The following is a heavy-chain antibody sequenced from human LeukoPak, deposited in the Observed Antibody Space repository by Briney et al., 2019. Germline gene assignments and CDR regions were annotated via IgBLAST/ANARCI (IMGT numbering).Heavy chain of an antibody. Sequence: HTGGSLRLSCAASGFTLSSYSMSWVRQAPGKGLEWLSYISSSSITIYYADSVKGRFTISRDNAKNSLYLQMSSLRVEDTAVYYCARLQGEMRFDYWGQGTLVTVSS. CDR2: ISSSSITI. CDR3: ARLQGEMRFDY. J-gene: IGHJ4*02. V-gene: IGHV3-48*01. CDR1: GFTLSSYS. D-gene: IGHD3-16*01.